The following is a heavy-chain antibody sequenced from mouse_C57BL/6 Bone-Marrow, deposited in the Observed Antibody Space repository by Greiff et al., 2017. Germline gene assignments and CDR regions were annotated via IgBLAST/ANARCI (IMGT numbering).Heavy chain of an antibody. V-gene: IGHV5-9*01. CDR2: ISGGGGNT. J-gene: IGHJ1*03. CDR3: SKQVTTVLATKYFDV. D-gene: IGHD1-1*01. CDR1: GFTFSSYT. Sequence: EVQVVESGGGLVKPGGSLKLSCAASGFTFSSYTMSWVRQTPEKRLQWVAAISGGGGNTYYPDSVTGRFTISRDNDKNLLYLQMSSLRSEDTALYYCSKQVTTVLATKYFDVWGTGTTVTVSS.